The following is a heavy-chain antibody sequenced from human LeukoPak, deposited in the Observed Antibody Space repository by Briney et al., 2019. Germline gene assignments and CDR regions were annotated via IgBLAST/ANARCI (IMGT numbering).Heavy chain of an antibody. J-gene: IGHJ4*02. D-gene: IGHD1-26*01. CDR1: GFTLSTNA. Sequence: GGSLRLSCLTSGFTLSTNAMSWVRQAPGKGLEWISGISGSGASTYYADSVKGRFTISRDDSRNTLYLQMNSLRGDDTAVYYCAKDVGKWEALHFFDYWGQGTLVTVSS. CDR3: AKDVGKWEALHFFDY. CDR2: ISGSGAST. V-gene: IGHV3-23*01.